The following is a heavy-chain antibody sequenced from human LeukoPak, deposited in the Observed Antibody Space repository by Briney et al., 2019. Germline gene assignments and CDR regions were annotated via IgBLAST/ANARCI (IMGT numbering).Heavy chain of an antibody. CDR3: ARGFYEFEDSGYYFDF. CDR1: GFIVSSNY. J-gene: IGHJ4*02. CDR2: IYRGGNK. D-gene: IGHD3-22*01. V-gene: IGHV3-66*02. Sequence: GGSLRLSCAASGFIVSSNYMNWVRQGPGKGLEWVSVIYRGGNKFYTDSVRGRFTISRDNSKNILYLQMNSLRPEDTAVYYCARGFYEFEDSGYYFDFWGQGTLVTVSS.